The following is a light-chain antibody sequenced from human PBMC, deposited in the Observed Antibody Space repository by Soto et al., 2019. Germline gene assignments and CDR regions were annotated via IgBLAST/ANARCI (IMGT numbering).Light chain of an antibody. J-gene: IGLJ1*01. CDR2: EVS. CDR1: TSDVGSYNL. CDR3: GSYAGSRYV. V-gene: IGLV2-23*02. Sequence: QSVLTQPASVSGSPGQSITISCTGTTSDVGSYNLVSWYQQHPGKAPKLMIYEVSKRPSGVSNRFSGSKSGNTASLTISGLRAEDGANYYCGSYAGSRYVFGTGTKVTVL.